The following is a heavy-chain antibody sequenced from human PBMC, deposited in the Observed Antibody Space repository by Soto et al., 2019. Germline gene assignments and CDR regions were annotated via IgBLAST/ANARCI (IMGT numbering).Heavy chain of an antibody. CDR3: DTAGFRRTAIQQLEH. J-gene: IGHJ4*02. Sequence: QVHLVQSGAEVKKPASSVKVSCQASGGTFSTYGITWVRQAPGHGLEWMGAIIPVFASTSSAQLFRGRLSITADEVSSTAYMELRGLTSEETAIYYCDTAGFRRTAIQQLEHWGQGTLVTVS. V-gene: IGHV1-69*01. CDR2: IIPVFAST. D-gene: IGHD6-25*01. CDR1: GGTFSTYG.